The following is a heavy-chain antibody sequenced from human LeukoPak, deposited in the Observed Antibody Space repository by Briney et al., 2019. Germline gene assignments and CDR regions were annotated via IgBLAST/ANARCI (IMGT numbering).Heavy chain of an antibody. CDR1: GFTFSNYA. J-gene: IGHJ4*02. CDR3: AKSGYGAPGGY. D-gene: IGHD4-17*01. CDR2: ISNSGDNT. Sequence: GGSLRLSCAASGFTFSNYAMNWVRQDPGKGLQWVSGISNSGDNTFYADPVKGRFTISRDNSKNTLYLQMNSLRSEDTAVYYCAKSGYGAPGGYWGQGTLVTVSS. V-gene: IGHV3-23*01.